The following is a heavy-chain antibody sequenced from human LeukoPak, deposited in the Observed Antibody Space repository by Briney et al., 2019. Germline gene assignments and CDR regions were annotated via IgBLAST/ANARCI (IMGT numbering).Heavy chain of an antibody. J-gene: IGHJ4*02. Sequence: ASVNVSCKASGYAFTARYMHWVRQAPGQGLEWMGFIKPDSGFTNYAEKFQDRVTMTRDTSITTVYMELSSLGSGDTAVYYCSTEDKYCKSTTCDDYWGQGTLVTVSS. D-gene: IGHD2-2*01. CDR3: STEDKYCKSTTCDDY. CDR1: GYAFTARY. CDR2: IKPDSGFT. V-gene: IGHV1-2*02.